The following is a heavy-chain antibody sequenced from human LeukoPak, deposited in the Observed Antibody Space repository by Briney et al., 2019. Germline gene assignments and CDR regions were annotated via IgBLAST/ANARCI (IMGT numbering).Heavy chain of an antibody. V-gene: IGHV3-23*01. CDR3: ARGGVLLWFGELPPEDAFDI. D-gene: IGHD3-10*01. Sequence: PGGSLRLSCAASGFTFSSYAMSWVRQAPGKRLEWVSAISGGGGFTYYADSVKGRFTISRDNSKNTLYLQMNSLRAEDTAVYYCARGGVLLWFGELPPEDAFDIWGQGTMVTVSS. CDR2: ISGGGGFT. J-gene: IGHJ3*02. CDR1: GFTFSSYA.